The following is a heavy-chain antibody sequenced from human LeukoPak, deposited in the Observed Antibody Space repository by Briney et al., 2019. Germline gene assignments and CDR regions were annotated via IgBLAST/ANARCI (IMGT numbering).Heavy chain of an antibody. V-gene: IGHV1-46*01. CDR3: ARELGLRWLQPETIGY. D-gene: IGHD5-24*01. Sequence: ASVKVSCKASGYTFTSYYMHWVRQAPGQGLEWMGIINPSGGSTSYAQKFQGRVTMTRDTSTSTVYMELSSLRSEDTAVYYCARELGLRWLQPETIGYWGQGTLVTVSS. J-gene: IGHJ4*02. CDR1: GYTFTSYY. CDR2: INPSGGST.